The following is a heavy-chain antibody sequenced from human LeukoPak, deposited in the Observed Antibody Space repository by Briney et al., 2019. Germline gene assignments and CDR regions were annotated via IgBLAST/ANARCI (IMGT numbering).Heavy chain of an antibody. CDR1: GFTFRSYA. CDR2: ISGSGGTA. J-gene: IGHJ4*02. Sequence: GGSLRLSCAASGFTFRSYAMSWVRQAPGKRLEWVSAISGSGGTAYYADSVKGRSTISRDNSKNTLYLQMNSLRAEDTAVYYCAKDYGDYVGWISYFDYWGEGTLVTVSS. D-gene: IGHD4-17*01. CDR3: AKDYGDYVGWISYFDY. V-gene: IGHV3-23*01.